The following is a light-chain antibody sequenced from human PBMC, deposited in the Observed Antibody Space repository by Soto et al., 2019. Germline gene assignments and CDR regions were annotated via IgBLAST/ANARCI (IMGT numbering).Light chain of an antibody. CDR2: GTS. V-gene: IGKV3-20*01. J-gene: IGKJ1*01. CDR3: QQYGSSSWT. Sequence: EIVLTQSPGTLSLSPGERATLSCRASQSVSSSYLAWYQQKPGQAPRLLIYGTSSRATAIPDRFSGSGFGTDFILTISRLEPEDFAVYYCQQYGSSSWTFGQGTKV. CDR1: QSVSSSY.